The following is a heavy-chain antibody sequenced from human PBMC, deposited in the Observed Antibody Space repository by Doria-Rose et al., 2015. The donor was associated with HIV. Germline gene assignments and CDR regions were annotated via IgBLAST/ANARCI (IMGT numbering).Heavy chain of an antibody. J-gene: IGHJ4*02. Sequence: IHWVRQAPGQRIEWMGWLNVGNGDTRYSRKFQDRVTITSDTSANTGYMALSSLRSEDTAVYYCARIHSLSSSSLGHWGQGTLVTVSS. CDR2: LNVGNGDT. V-gene: IGHV1-3*01. CDR3: ARIHSLSSSSLGH. D-gene: IGHD6-13*01.